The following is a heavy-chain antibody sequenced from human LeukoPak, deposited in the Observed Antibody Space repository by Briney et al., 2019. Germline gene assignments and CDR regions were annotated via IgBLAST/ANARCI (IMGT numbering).Heavy chain of an antibody. D-gene: IGHD3-3*01. Sequence: GALILSCAASGFPFSSYSMNWVRPAPGKGLEWVSYISSSSSTIYDADSVKGRFTISRDNAKNSLYLQMNSLRAEDTAVYYCARDRGALLRFLDRFFDYWGQGTLVTVSS. CDR2: ISSSSSTI. J-gene: IGHJ4*02. CDR1: GFPFSSYS. V-gene: IGHV3-48*01. CDR3: ARDRGALLRFLDRFFDY.